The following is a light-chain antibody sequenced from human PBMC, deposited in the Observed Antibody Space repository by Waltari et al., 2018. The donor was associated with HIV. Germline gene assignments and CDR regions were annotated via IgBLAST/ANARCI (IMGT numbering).Light chain of an antibody. J-gene: IGKJ1*01. CDR2: GAS. V-gene: IGKV3-15*01. Sequence: ERVMTLSPATLSVSPGERATLSCRASQSVSSNLAWYQQKPGQAPRLLIYGASTRATGIPARFSGSGSGTEFTLTISSLQSEDFAVYYCQQYNNWLQRTFGQGTKVEIK. CDR3: QQYNNWLQRT. CDR1: QSVSSN.